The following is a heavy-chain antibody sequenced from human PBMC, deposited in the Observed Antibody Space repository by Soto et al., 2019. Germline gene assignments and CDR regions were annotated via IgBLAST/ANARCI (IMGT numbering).Heavy chain of an antibody. Sequence: PSETLSLTCTVSGGSISSSSYCWGWIRQPAGKGLEWIGSIYYSGRTYYNPSLKSRVTISVDTSKNQFSLKLSSVTAADTAVYYCARPQAICSGGSCYSGVFHYWGQGTLVTVSS. CDR2: IYYSGRT. CDR1: GGSISSSSYC. J-gene: IGHJ4*02. V-gene: IGHV4-39*01. D-gene: IGHD2-15*01. CDR3: ARPQAICSGGSCYSGVFHY.